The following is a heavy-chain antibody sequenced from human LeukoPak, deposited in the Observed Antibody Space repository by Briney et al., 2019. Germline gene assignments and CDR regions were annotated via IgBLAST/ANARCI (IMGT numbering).Heavy chain of an antibody. CDR1: GSTFSGNW. V-gene: IGHV3-7*01. J-gene: IGHJ4*02. CDR2: INPDGSQK. CDR3: AKLLGTATTYDS. Sequence: GGSLRLSCEASGSTFSGNWMSWVRQAPGKGLEWVASINPDGSQKLYVDSVKGRFTISRDNTKGSLYLQMNSLGAEDTAMYYCAKLLGTATTYDSWGQGTRVTVSS. D-gene: IGHD5-24*01.